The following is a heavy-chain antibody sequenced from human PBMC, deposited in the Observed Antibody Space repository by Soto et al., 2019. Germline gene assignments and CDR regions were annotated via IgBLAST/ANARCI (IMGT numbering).Heavy chain of an antibody. J-gene: IGHJ4*02. CDR3: ARGFDYYDSSGWIDY. V-gene: IGHV3-33*01. CDR1: GFTFSSYG. CDR2: KWYDGSNK. Sequence: GGSLRLSCAASGFTFSSYGMHWVRQAPGKGLEWVAVKWYDGSNKYYADSVKGRFTISRDNSKNTLYLQMNSLRAEDTAVYYCARGFDYYDSSGWIDYWVQATLVTVSA. D-gene: IGHD3-22*01.